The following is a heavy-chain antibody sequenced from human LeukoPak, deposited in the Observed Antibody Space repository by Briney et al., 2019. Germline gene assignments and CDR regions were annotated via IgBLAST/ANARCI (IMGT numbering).Heavy chain of an antibody. J-gene: IGHJ3*02. CDR2: ISAYNGNT. D-gene: IGHD1-20*01. V-gene: IGHV1-18*01. Sequence: ASVKVSCKASGYTFTSYGISWVRQAPGQGLEWMGWISAYNGNTNYAQKLQGRVTMTTDTSTSTAYMELRSLRSDDTAVYYCATDLVVTGTDAFDIWGQGTMVTVSS. CDR1: GYTFTSYG. CDR3: ATDLVVTGTDAFDI.